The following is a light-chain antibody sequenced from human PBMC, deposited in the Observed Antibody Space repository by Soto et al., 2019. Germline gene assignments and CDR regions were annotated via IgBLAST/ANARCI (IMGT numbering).Light chain of an antibody. J-gene: IGKJ4*01. Sequence: DIEMTQSPSSLSASVGDRVTIACRASQSISNYLNWYQHKPGKVPKLLIYAASSLQSGVPTRFSGSGAGTDFTLTSSRLQPEDVATYYCQQSYGTPLTFGGGTKVEIK. CDR3: QQSYGTPLT. CDR2: AAS. CDR1: QSISNY. V-gene: IGKV1-39*01.